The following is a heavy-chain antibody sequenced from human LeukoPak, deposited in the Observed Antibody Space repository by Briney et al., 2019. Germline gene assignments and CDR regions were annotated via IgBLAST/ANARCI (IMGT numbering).Heavy chain of an antibody. CDR2: ISGSGGST. D-gene: IGHD1-26*01. J-gene: IGHJ4*02. CDR1: GFTFSSYA. V-gene: IGHV3-23*01. Sequence: GGSLRLSCAASGFTFSSYAMSWVRQAPGKGLEWVSAISGSGGSTYYADSVKGRFTISRDNSKNTLYLQMNSLRAEDTATYYCARYSGRYSNSYFDYWGQGTLVTVSS. CDR3: ARYSGRYSNSYFDY.